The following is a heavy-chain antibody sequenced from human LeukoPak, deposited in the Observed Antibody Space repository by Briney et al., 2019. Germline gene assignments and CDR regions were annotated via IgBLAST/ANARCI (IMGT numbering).Heavy chain of an antibody. J-gene: IGHJ4*02. CDR3: ARDLNYDYVWGSYRYHYFDY. CDR1: GFTFSSYW. Sequence: QPGGSLRLSCAASGFTFSSYWMSWLRQAPGKGLERVANIKQDGSEKYYVASVKGRFTISRDNAKNSLYLQMNSLRAEDTAVYYCARDLNYDYVWGSYRYHYFDYWGQGTLVTVSS. CDR2: IKQDGSEK. V-gene: IGHV3-7*01. D-gene: IGHD3-16*02.